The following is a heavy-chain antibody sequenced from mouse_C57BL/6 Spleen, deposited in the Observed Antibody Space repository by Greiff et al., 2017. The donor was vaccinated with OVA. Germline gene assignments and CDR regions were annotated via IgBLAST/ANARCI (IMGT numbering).Heavy chain of an antibody. CDR3: ARRVYHWYFDV. D-gene: IGHD5-1-1*01. J-gene: IGHJ1*03. Sequence: VQLQESGAELVKPGASVKISCKASGYAFSSYWMNWVKQRPGKGLEWIGQIYPGDGDTNYNGKFKGKATLTADKSSSTAYMQLSSLTSEDSAVYFCARRVYHWYFDVWGTGTTVTVSS. CDR1: GYAFSSYW. CDR2: IYPGDGDT. V-gene: IGHV1-80*01.